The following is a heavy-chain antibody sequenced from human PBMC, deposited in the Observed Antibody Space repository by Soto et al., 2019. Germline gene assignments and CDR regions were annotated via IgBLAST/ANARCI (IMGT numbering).Heavy chain of an antibody. CDR3: ARIWQGAHGMDV. V-gene: IGHV5-51*01. J-gene: IGHJ6*02. D-gene: IGHD3-16*01. Sequence: PGESLKISCKGSGYTFTDYWIGWVRQLPGKGLEWMGIIYPGDSDNRYSPSFQGHVTITVDKSTNTAYLQWNTLRASDTAMYYCARIWQGAHGMDVWGQGTTVTSP. CDR1: GYTFTDYW. CDR2: IYPGDSDN.